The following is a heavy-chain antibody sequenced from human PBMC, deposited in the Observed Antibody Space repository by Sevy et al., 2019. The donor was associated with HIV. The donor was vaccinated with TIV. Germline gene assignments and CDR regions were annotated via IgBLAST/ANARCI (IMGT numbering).Heavy chain of an antibody. CDR3: APLYYYGSGRYSEGFDY. J-gene: IGHJ4*02. CDR2: ISGSGGST. Sequence: GGSLRLSCAASGFTFSSYAMSWVRQAPGKGLEWVSAISGSGGSTYYADSVKGRFTISRDNSKNTLYLQMNSLRAEDTAVYYCAPLYYYGSGRYSEGFDYWGRGTLVTVSS. CDR1: GFTFSSYA. V-gene: IGHV3-23*01. D-gene: IGHD3-10*01.